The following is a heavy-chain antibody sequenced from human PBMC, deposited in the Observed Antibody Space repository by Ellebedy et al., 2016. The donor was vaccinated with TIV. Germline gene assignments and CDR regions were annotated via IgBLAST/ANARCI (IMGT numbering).Heavy chain of an antibody. Sequence: GESLKISCAASGFTVTTNYLNWVRQAPGKGLEWVSVIFSAADGGETHYADSVKGRFTISRDNTKNSLHLDMTNVRVGDSAVYYCARVYLDSMPRLWYFDLWGRGTLVTVST. V-gene: IGHV3-53*01. CDR2: IFSAADGGET. J-gene: IGHJ2*01. CDR1: GFTVTTNY. CDR3: ARVYLDSMPRLWYFDL. D-gene: IGHD3-9*01.